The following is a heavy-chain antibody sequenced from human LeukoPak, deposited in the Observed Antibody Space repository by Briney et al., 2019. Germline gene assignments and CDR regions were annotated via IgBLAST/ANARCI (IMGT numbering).Heavy chain of an antibody. CDR1: GGSISNSDYY. CDR3: ARLGVYGSGSYYWFDP. D-gene: IGHD3-10*01. V-gene: IGHV4-39*02. Sequence: NPSETLSLTCTVSGGSISNSDYYWGWIRQPPGKGLEWIASIYYTGNTYYNPSLNSRVTTSVDTSKNHFSLKLTSVTAADTAVYYCARLGVYGSGSYYWFDPWGQGTLVTVSS. CDR2: IYYTGNT. J-gene: IGHJ5*02.